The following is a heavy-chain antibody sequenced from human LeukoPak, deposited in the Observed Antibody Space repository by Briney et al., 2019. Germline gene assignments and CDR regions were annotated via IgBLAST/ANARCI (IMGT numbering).Heavy chain of an antibody. CDR3: ARTITGEFDY. CDR2: IYSGGST. V-gene: IGHV3-53*01. J-gene: IGHJ4*02. D-gene: IGHD7-27*01. Sequence: ETLSLTCTVSGGSFISSSYNWGWIRQAPGKGLEWVSVIYSGGSTYYADSVKGRFTISRDNSKNTLYLQMNSLRAEDTAVYYCARTITGEFDYWGQGTLVTVSS. CDR1: GGSFISSSYN.